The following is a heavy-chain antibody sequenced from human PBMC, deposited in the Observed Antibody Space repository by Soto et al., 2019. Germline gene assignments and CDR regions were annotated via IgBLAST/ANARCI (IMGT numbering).Heavy chain of an antibody. V-gene: IGHV4-59*01. Sequence: PSETLSLTCTVSGGSISSYYWSWIRQPPGKGLEWIGYIYYSGSTNYNPSLKSRVTISVDTSKNQFSLKLSSVTAADTAVYYCAREARTYYYDSSRYRQYYFDYWGQGTLVTVS. CDR3: AREARTYYYDSSRYRQYYFDY. J-gene: IGHJ4*02. CDR2: IYYSGST. CDR1: GGSISSYY. D-gene: IGHD3-22*01.